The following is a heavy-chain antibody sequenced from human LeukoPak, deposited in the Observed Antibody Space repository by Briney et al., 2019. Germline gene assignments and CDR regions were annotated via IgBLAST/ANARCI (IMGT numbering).Heavy chain of an antibody. D-gene: IGHD1-26*01. J-gene: IGHJ4*02. CDR1: GYTFTSYD. CDR3: VRQYSGSYPPNFDY. Sequence: ASVKASCKASGYTFTSYDINWVRQATGQGLEWMGWMNPNSGNTGYAQKFQGRVTMTRNTSISTAYMELSSLRSEDTAVYYYVRQYSGSYPPNFDYWGQGTLVTVSS. CDR2: MNPNSGNT. V-gene: IGHV1-8*01.